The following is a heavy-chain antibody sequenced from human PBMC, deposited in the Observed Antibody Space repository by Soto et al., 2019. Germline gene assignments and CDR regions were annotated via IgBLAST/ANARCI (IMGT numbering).Heavy chain of an antibody. CDR3: ARDIASRRFDY. CDR1: GFTFRNHG. J-gene: IGHJ4*02. V-gene: IGHV3-33*01. CDR2: IWYDGSDK. D-gene: IGHD6-6*01. Sequence: QVQLVVSGGGVVQPGRSLRLSCEASGFTFRNHGMHWVRQAPGKGLEWVAVIWYDGSDKYYADSVKGRFTISRDNSKNTPYLEMNSLRAEDTAVYYCARDIASRRFDYLGQGVRVTVSS.